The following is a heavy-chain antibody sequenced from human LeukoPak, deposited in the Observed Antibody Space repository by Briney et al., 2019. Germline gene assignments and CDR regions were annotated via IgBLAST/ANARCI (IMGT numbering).Heavy chain of an antibody. D-gene: IGHD3-9*01. CDR1: GFPFSSRV. CDR3: ARDYDWALDF. CDR2: INHNGEAI. V-gene: IGHV3-48*02. J-gene: IGHJ4*02. Sequence: PGGSLRLFCAASGFPFSSRVMSWVRQAPGKGLEGIAYINHNGEAIYYPEFVKGRFIISRDNAKNTLFLQMNDLRDEDTAVYYCARDYDWALDFWGQGTRVTVSS.